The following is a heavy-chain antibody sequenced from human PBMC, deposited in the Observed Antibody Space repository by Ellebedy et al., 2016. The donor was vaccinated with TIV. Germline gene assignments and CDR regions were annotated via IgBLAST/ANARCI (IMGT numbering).Heavy chain of an antibody. CDR3: ARDMGWGNERINDAFDI. J-gene: IGHJ3*02. V-gene: IGHV3-48*04. D-gene: IGHD7-27*01. CDR2: ISHSSITI. CDR1: GFSFTSYS. Sequence: GGSLRLSCAASGFSFTSYSMNWVRQAPGKGLEWISYISHSSITIKYADSMKGRFTVSRDNSKNSMYLQMNSLRVEDTARYYCARDMGWGNERINDAFDIWGQGTTVTVSS.